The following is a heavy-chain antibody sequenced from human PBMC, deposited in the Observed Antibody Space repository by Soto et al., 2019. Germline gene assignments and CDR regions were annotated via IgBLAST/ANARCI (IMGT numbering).Heavy chain of an antibody. Sequence: QVQLVQSGAEVKKPGASVKVSCKASGYTFTGYYMHWVRQAPGQGLEWMGWINPNSGGTNYAQKFQGRATMTRDTSISTAYMELSRLRSDDTAVYYCARGDDYGEIYYYYGMDVWGQGTTVTVSS. CDR2: INPNSGGT. D-gene: IGHD4-17*01. V-gene: IGHV1-2*02. CDR3: ARGDDYGEIYYYYGMDV. J-gene: IGHJ6*02. CDR1: GYTFTGYY.